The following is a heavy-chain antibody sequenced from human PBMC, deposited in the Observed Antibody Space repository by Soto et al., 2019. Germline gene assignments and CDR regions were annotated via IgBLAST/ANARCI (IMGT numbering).Heavy chain of an antibody. CDR3: AREVPRCSTTSCYLGY. D-gene: IGHD2-2*01. Sequence: QVQLVQSGDEVKEPGASVKVSCKTSGYTFTSYGISWVRQAPGQGLEWMGWITAYNGNTNYAQKFQGRVTMTTDTSTSTAYMELRSLRSDDTDVYYCAREVPRCSTTSCYLGYWGQGTLVTVSS. CDR1: GYTFTSYG. J-gene: IGHJ4*02. CDR2: ITAYNGNT. V-gene: IGHV1-18*01.